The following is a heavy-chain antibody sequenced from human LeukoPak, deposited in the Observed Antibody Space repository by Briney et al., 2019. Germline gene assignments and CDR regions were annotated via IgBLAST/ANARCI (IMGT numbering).Heavy chain of an antibody. V-gene: IGHV4-39*07. J-gene: IGHJ3*02. D-gene: IGHD2-15*01. CDR3: ARDRRTGSWIRDAFDI. Sequence: SETLSLTCTVSGGSISSSSYYWGWIRQPPGKGLEWIGSIYYSGSTYYNPSLKSRVTISVDTSKNQFSLKLSSVTAADTAVYYCARDRRTGSWIRDAFDIWGQGTMVTVSS. CDR2: IYYSGST. CDR1: GGSISSSSYY.